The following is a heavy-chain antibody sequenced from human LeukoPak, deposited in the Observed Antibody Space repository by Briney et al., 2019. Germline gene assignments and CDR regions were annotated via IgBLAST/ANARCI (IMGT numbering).Heavy chain of an antibody. Sequence: SETLSLTCTVSGGSISSSGYYWGWIRQPPGKGLEWIGSIYYSGSTYYNPSLKSRVTISVDTSKKQFSLKLSSVTAADTAVYYCARYSSGWDYYYYYMDVWGKGTTVTVSS. CDR3: ARYSSGWDYYYYYMDV. J-gene: IGHJ6*03. D-gene: IGHD6-19*01. CDR1: GGSISSSGYY. V-gene: IGHV4-39*07. CDR2: IYYSGST.